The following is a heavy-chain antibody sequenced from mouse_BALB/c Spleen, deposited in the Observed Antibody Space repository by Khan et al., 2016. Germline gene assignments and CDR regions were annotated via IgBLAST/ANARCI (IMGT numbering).Heavy chain of an antibody. CDR2: INPDSGTI. CDR3: ARAGYYGYLVN. J-gene: IGHJ3*01. CDR1: GFDFSRYW. D-gene: IGHD1-1*01. Sequence: EVKLLESGGGLVQPGGSLKVSCAASGFDFSRYWMSWVRQAPGKGLEWIGEINPDSGTINYTPSLKVKFIISRDNAKNTLYLQMSKVTSEDTAFYYCARAGYYGYLVNWGQGTLVTVSA. V-gene: IGHV4-1*02.